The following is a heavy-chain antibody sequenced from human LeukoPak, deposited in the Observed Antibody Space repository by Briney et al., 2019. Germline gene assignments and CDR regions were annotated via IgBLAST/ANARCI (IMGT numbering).Heavy chain of an antibody. CDR1: GGSISSGSYY. CDR3: ARDSGSYSTYFDY. Sequence: SETLSLTCTVSGGSISSGSYYWSWIRQPAGKGLEWIGRIYTSGSTNYNPSLKGRVTISVDKSKNQFSLKLSSVTAADTAVYYCARDSGSYSTYFDYWGQGTLVTVSS. CDR2: IYTSGST. D-gene: IGHD1-26*01. V-gene: IGHV4-61*02. J-gene: IGHJ4*02.